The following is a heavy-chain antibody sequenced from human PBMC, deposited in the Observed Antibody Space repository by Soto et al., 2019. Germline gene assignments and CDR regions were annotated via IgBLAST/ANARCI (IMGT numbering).Heavy chain of an antibody. CDR1: GGSISSYY. D-gene: IGHD3-9*01. CDR3: ARVLRYFDWLEEYYYYMDV. J-gene: IGHJ6*03. CDR2: IYYSGST. Sequence: SETLSLTCTVSGGSISSYYWSWIRQPPGKGLEWIGYIYYSGSTNYNPSLKSRVTISVDTSKNQFSLKLSSVTAADTAVYYCARVLRYFDWLEEYYYYMDVWGKGTTVTVSS. V-gene: IGHV4-59*08.